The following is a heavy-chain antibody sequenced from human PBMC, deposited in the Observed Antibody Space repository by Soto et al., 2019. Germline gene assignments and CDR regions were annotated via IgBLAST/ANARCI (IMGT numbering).Heavy chain of an antibody. CDR1: GYRFTSYG. J-gene: IGHJ4*02. CDR3: ARWGRIMYDSSGYRQSPPY. CDR2: ISAYNGNT. Sequence: ASVKVSCKASGYRFTSYGISWVRQAPGQGLEWMGWISAYNGNTNYAQKLQGRVTMTTDTSTSTAYMELRSLRSDDTAVYYCARWGRIMYDSSGYRQSPPYWGQGTLVTVSS. V-gene: IGHV1-18*01. D-gene: IGHD3-22*01.